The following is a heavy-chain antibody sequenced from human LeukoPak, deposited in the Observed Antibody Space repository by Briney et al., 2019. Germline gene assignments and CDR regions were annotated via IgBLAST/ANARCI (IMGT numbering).Heavy chain of an antibody. CDR2: ISGSGGST. CDR3: AKDDGVVVPAAIQEEFDY. CDR1: GFTFSSYA. Sequence: GGSLRLSCAASGFTFSSYAMSWVRQAPGKGLEWVSAISGSGGSTYYADSVKGRFTISRDNSKNTLYLQMNSLRAEDTAVYYCAKDDGVVVPAAIQEEFDYWGQGTLVTVSS. D-gene: IGHD2-2*01. V-gene: IGHV3-23*01. J-gene: IGHJ4*02.